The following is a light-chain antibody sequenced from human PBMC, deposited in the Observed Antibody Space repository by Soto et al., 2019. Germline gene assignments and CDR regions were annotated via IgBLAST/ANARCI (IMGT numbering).Light chain of an antibody. V-gene: IGKV3-15*01. CDR1: QGVTTN. CDR2: GAS. J-gene: IGKJ4*01. Sequence: EIVMTQSPATLSVSPGERATLSCRASQGVTTNLAWYQQKPGQAPRLLIYGASTRATGIPARFSGSVSGTEFTLTISSLKSEDFAVYYCQQYNTWPLTFGGGTKVEIK. CDR3: QQYNTWPLT.